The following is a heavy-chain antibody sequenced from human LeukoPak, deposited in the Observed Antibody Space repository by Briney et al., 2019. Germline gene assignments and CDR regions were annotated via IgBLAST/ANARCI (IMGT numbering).Heavy chain of an antibody. CDR2: ISSSGSTI. CDR1: GFTFSSYE. J-gene: IGHJ4*02. CDR3: ARDYDYEAAGGFDY. Sequence: GGSLRLSCAASGFTFSSYEMNWVRQAPGKGLEWVSYISSSGSTIYYAESVKGRFTISRDNAKNSLYLQMNSLRAEDTAVYYCARDYDYEAAGGFDYWGQGTLVTVSS. D-gene: IGHD3-22*01. V-gene: IGHV3-48*03.